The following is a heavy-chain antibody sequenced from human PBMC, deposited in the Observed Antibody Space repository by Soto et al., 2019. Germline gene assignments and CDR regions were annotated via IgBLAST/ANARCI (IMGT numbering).Heavy chain of an antibody. Sequence: GGSLRLSCAASGFTFDDYAMHWVRQAPGKGLEWVSGISWNSGSIGYADSVKGRFTISRDNAKNSLYLQMNSLRAEDTALYYCAKDILSRGKEYYFDYWGQGTLVTVSS. CDR3: AKDILSRGKEYYFDY. CDR2: ISWNSGSI. D-gene: IGHD3-16*01. J-gene: IGHJ4*02. V-gene: IGHV3-9*01. CDR1: GFTFDDYA.